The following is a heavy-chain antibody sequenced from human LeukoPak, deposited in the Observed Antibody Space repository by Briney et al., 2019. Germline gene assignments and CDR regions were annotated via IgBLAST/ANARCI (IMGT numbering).Heavy chain of an antibody. CDR2: IHSSGST. D-gene: IGHD4-23*01. J-gene: IGHJ3*02. CDR1: GGSISGYY. CDR3: ARHGVWDGGNKSRAFDI. Sequence: WETLSLTCTVSGGSISGYYYNWIRQSPGKGLEWIGFIHSSGSTTYNPSLKSRVTISVDMSKNQFSLKLSSVTAADTAVYYCARHGVWDGGNKSRAFDIWGQGTMVTVSS. V-gene: IGHV4-59*08.